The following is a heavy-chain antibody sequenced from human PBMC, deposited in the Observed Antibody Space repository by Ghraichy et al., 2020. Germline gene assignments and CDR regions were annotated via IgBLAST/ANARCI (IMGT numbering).Heavy chain of an antibody. CDR3: ARVGYSSGWFWFDP. CDR1: GGSISSYY. CDR2: IYYSGST. D-gene: IGHD6-19*01. J-gene: IGHJ5*02. V-gene: IGHV4-59*01. Sequence: SQTLSLTCTVSGGSISSYYWSWVRQPPGKGLEWIGYIYYSGSTNYNPSLKSRVTISVDTSKNQFSLKLSSVTAADTAVYYCARVGYSSGWFWFDPWGQGTLVTVSS.